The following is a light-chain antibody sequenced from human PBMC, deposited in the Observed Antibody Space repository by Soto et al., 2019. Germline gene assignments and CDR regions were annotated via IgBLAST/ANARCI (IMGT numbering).Light chain of an antibody. CDR3: QQFNNYPT. Sequence: AIQLTQSPSSLSASVGDRVTITCRASQGISSALAWYQQKPGKAPKLLIYDASSLESGVPSRFSGSGSGTDFTLTISSLQPEDFAIYYCQQFNNYPTFGQGTRLEIK. CDR1: QGISSA. J-gene: IGKJ5*01. CDR2: DAS. V-gene: IGKV1D-13*01.